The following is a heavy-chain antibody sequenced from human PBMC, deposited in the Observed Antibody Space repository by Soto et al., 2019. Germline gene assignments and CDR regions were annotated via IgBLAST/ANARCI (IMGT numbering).Heavy chain of an antibody. V-gene: IGHV4-4*02. CDR2: IYHSGSA. D-gene: IGHD2-21*02. Sequence: QVQLQESGPGLVKPSGTLSLTCAVSGGSVSSSNWWSWVRQSPGKGLEWMGEIYHSGSAHYNPSLKRRATISPAMSKNQFSLRLTSVTAADTAVYYCARVPGVVVSADDAFDIWGPGTRVIVSS. CDR3: ARVPGVVVSADDAFDI. CDR1: GGSVSSSNW. J-gene: IGHJ3*02.